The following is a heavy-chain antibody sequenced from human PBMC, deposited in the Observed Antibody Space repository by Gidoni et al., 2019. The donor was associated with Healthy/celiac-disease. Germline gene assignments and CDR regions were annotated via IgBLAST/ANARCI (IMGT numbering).Heavy chain of an antibody. CDR3: ARVGGGYCSGGSCSRDY. CDR1: GGTSSSYA. J-gene: IGHJ4*02. D-gene: IGHD2-15*01. V-gene: IGHV1-69*09. Sequence: QVQLVQSAAEVNKPGSSVSVSCKPSGGTSSSYAISWVRQAPRQGLEWMGRIIPILGIANYAQKFQGRVTITADKSTSTAYMELSSLRSEDTAVYYCARVGGGYCSGGSCSRDYWGQGTLVTVSS. CDR2: IIPILGIA.